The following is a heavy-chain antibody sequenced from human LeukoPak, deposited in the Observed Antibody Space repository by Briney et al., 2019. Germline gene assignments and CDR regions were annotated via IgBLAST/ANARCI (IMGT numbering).Heavy chain of an antibody. J-gene: IGHJ4*02. D-gene: IGHD4-23*01. V-gene: IGHV3-21*01. Sequence: GGSLRLSCAASGFTFSSYSMNWVRQAPGEGLEWVSSISSSSSYIYYADSVKGRFTISRDNAKNSLYLQMNSLRAEDTAVYYCARFFGHGGNSPVDYWGQGTLVTVSS. CDR1: GFTFSSYS. CDR2: ISSSSSYI. CDR3: ARFFGHGGNSPVDY.